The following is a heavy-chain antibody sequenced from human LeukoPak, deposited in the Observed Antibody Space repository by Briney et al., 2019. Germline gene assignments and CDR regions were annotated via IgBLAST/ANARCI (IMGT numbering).Heavy chain of an antibody. CDR1: GGSISSYY. V-gene: IGHV4-59*01. D-gene: IGHD1-26*01. Sequence: SETLSLTCTVSGGSISSYYWSWIRQPPGKGLEWIGYVYDSGSTNYNPSLKSRVTISLDTSKNQFSLKLSSVSAADTAVYFCARALVGATTFDYWGQGTLVTVSS. J-gene: IGHJ4*02. CDR3: ARALVGATTFDY. CDR2: VYDSGST.